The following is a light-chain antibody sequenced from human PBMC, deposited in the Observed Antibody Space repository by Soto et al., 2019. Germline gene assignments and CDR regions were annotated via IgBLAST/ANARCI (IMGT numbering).Light chain of an antibody. Sequence: VVMTQPPTTRSVSRGEGATLCCSASHSLGSLVAWYQQKPGQAPRLLIYRVSTRATDIAARFTGSGSGTEFTLTISIVQTEDFAVYSCQHYTDWPIAFRPGTRLEIK. J-gene: IGKJ5*01. CDR1: HSLGSL. CDR3: QHYTDWPIA. CDR2: RVS. V-gene: IGKV3-15*01.